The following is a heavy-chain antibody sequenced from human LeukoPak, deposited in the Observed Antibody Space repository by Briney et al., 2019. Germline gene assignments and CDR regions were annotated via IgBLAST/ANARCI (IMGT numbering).Heavy chain of an antibody. CDR2: IYYSGST. D-gene: IGHD1-26*01. CDR1: GGSISSGGYY. CDR3: ARTKHAWGYYYYGMDV. V-gene: IGHV4-31*03. Sequence: SQTLSLTCTVSGGSISSGGYYWSWIRQHPGKGLEWIGYIYYSGSTYYNPSLKSRVTISVDTSKNQFSLKLSSVTAADTAVYYCARTKHAWGYYYYGMDVWGKGTTVTVSS. J-gene: IGHJ6*04.